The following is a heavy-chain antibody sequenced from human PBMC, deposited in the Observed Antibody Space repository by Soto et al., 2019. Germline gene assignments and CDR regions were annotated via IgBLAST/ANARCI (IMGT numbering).Heavy chain of an antibody. CDR2: SYSGGTT. J-gene: IGHJ6*02. V-gene: IGHV3-53*01. Sequence: GGSLRLSCAASGFTVSRNYVSWVRQAPGKGLAWVSLSYSGGTTDYADSVKGRFTISRDNSKNALYLQMHDLRPEDTALYYCVKATLAAADRGHHHYGMDVWGLGTTVTVSS. CDR1: GFTVSRNY. D-gene: IGHD6-13*01. CDR3: VKATLAAADRGHHHYGMDV.